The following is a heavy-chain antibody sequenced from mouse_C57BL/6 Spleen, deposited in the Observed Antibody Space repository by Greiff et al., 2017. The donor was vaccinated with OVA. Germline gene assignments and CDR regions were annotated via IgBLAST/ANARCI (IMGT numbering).Heavy chain of an antibody. J-gene: IGHJ3*01. CDR3: AREALHYYGSSPWFAY. V-gene: IGHV3-6*01. CDR1: GYSITSGYY. CDR2: ISYDGSN. Sequence: ESGPGLVKPSQSLSLTCSVTGYSITSGYYWNWIRQFPGNKLEWMGYISYDGSNNYNPSLKNRISITRDTSKNQFFLKLNSVTTEDTATYYCAREALHYYGSSPWFAYWGQGTLVTVSA. D-gene: IGHD1-1*01.